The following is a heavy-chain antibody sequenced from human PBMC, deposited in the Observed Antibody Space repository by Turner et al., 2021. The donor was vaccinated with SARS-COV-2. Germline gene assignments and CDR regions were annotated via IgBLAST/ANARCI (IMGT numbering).Heavy chain of an antibody. J-gene: IGHJ3*02. CDR2: MSSSGKNV. D-gene: IGHD5-12*01. CDR1: GFAFNIYS. CDR3: AKVRVDVSKRSDAFDI. Sequence: EVQVVESGGGLVKPGGSLRLSCAASGFAFNIYSMNWVRQAPGKGLEWVSAMSSSGKNVYYADSVKGRFTISRDNAKSSLYLQMNSLRVEDTALYYCAKVRVDVSKRSDAFDIWGQGTMVTVSS. V-gene: IGHV3-21*01.